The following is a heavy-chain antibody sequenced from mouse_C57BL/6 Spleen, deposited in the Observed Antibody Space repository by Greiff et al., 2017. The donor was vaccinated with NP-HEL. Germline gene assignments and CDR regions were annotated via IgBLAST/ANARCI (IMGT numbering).Heavy chain of an antibody. J-gene: IGHJ4*01. CDR2: IDPSDSYT. CDR1: GYTFTSYW. Sequence: QVQLQQPGAELVMPGASVKLSCKASGYTFTSYWMHWVKQRPGQGLEWIGEIDPSDSYTNYNQKFKGKSTLTVDKSSSTAYMQLSSLTSEDSAVYYCARPRGKGGDYAMDYWGQGTSVTGSS. V-gene: IGHV1-69*01. CDR3: ARPRGKGGDYAMDY.